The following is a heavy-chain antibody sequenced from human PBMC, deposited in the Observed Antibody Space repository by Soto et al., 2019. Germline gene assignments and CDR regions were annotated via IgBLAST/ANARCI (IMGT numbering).Heavy chain of an antibody. J-gene: IGHJ4*02. CDR1: GGSISSYY. Sequence: QVQLQESGPGLVKPSETLSLTCTVSGGSISSYYWSWIRQPPGKGLEWIGYIYYSGSTNYNPSLKSRVTISVDTSKNQFSMKLSSVTAADTAVYYCARGYGGNLDYWGQGTLVTVSS. CDR3: ARGYGGNLDY. D-gene: IGHD4-17*01. V-gene: IGHV4-59*01. CDR2: IYYSGST.